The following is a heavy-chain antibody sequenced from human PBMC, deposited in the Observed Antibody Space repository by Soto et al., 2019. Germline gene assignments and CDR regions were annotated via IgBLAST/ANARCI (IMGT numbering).Heavy chain of an antibody. Sequence: SETLSLTCSVSGGSITSSGYYWGWIRQPPGKGLEWIGNIYYSGSTYYNPSLKSRVTISVDTSKNQFSLKLSSVTAADTAVYYCARRLGYCSGGSCYWFDSWGQGTLVTVSS. V-gene: IGHV4-39*01. CDR2: IYYSGST. D-gene: IGHD2-15*01. J-gene: IGHJ5*01. CDR1: GGSITSSGYY. CDR3: ARRLGYCSGGSCYWFDS.